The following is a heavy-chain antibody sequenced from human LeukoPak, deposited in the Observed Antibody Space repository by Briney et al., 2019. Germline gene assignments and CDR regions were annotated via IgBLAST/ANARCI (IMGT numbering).Heavy chain of an antibody. CDR2: IIPIFGTA. CDR1: GGTFSSYA. J-gene: IGHJ4*02. V-gene: IGHV1-69*13. D-gene: IGHD3-22*01. CDR3: ARDQGYYYDSSGSMTPDY. Sequence: ASVKVSCKASGGTFSSYAISWVRQAPGQGLEWMGGIIPIFGTANYAQKFQGRVTITADESTSTAYMELRSLRSDDTAVYYCARDQGYYYDSSGSMTPDYWGQGTLVTVSS.